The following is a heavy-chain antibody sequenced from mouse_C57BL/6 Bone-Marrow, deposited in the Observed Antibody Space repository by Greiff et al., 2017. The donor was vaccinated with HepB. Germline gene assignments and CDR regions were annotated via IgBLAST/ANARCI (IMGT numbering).Heavy chain of an antibody. J-gene: IGHJ2*01. V-gene: IGHV1-55*01. D-gene: IGHD2-3*01. CDR1: GYTFTSYW. Sequence: QVQLQQPGAELVKPGASVKMPCKASGYTFTSYWITWVKQRPGQGLEWIGDIYPGSGSTNYNEKFKSKATLTVDTSSSTAYMQLSSLTSEDSAVYYCAREEDLGRWLPPFDYWGQGTTLTVSS. CDR3: AREEDLGRWLPPFDY. CDR2: IYPGSGST.